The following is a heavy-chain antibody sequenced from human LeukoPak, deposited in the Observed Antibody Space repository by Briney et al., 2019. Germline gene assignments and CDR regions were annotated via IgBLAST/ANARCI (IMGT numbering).Heavy chain of an antibody. D-gene: IGHD5-18*01. CDR2: IYARGNT. CDR1: GGSISNYY. J-gene: IGHJ4*01. CDR3: AKVDSYISGYIED. V-gene: IGHV4-4*07. Sequence: SETLSLTCTVSGGSISNYYWSWIRQPAGKGLEWIGLIYARGNTNYNPSLKSRVTMSIDTSKNQFSLRLTSVTAAETAVYYCAKVDSYISGYIEDWGQGTLVTVSS.